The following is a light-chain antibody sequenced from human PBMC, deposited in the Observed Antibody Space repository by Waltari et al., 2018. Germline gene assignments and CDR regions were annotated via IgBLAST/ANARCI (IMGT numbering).Light chain of an antibody. V-gene: IGLV2-14*03. CDR1: RPDAGPPTY. CDR3: CSYANMVTLFVV. Sequence: QSALTQPAPVSGSPGQSLTISCTGSRPDAGPPTYPLWSQQHPGQAPKLIIYDVSHRPSGISNRFSGSRSGDTASLTISGLQAEDEADYFCCSYANMVTLFVVFGGGTKLTVL. J-gene: IGLJ2*01. CDR2: DVS.